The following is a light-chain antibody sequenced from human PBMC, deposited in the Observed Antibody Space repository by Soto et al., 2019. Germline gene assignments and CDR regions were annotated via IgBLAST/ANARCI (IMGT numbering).Light chain of an antibody. CDR1: QSVSSN. CDR3: QQYGSSIT. J-gene: IGKJ5*01. Sequence: EIGLTQSPGTLSLSPGERAPLSCRASQSVSSNLAWYQQKPGQAPRLLITGASTRATGIPARFSGSGSGTDFTLTINRLEPEDFAVYYCQQYGSSITFGQGTRLEIK. V-gene: IGKV3-20*01. CDR2: GAS.